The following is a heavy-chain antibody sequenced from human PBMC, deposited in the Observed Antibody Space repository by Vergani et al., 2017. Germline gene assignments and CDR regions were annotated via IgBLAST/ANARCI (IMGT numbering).Heavy chain of an antibody. CDR3: ARDSEYCSSSRCHRGFDY. D-gene: IGHD2-2*01. V-gene: IGHV1-18*01. CDR1: GYTFTSYG. CDR2: ISAYNGNT. Sequence: QFQLVQSGAEVKKPGASVKVSCKASGYTFTSYGISWVRQGPGQGLEWMGWISAYNGNTNYEQKLQGRVTMTTDTSTSTAYMELRSLRSDDTAVYYCARDSEYCSSSRCHRGFDYWGQGTLVTVSS. J-gene: IGHJ4*02.